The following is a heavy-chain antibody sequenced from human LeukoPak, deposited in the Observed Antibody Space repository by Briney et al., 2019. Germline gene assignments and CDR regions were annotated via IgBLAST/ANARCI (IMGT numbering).Heavy chain of an antibody. CDR2: INPSGGST. CDR3: ARSDIVVAIFDY. D-gene: IGHD2-15*01. Sequence: ASVKVSCKASGYTFTSYYMHWVRQAPGQGLEWMGIINPSGGSTSYAQKFQGRVTMTRDKSTSTGYMELSSLRSEDTAVYYCARSDIVVAIFDYWGQGTLVTVSS. CDR1: GYTFTSYY. J-gene: IGHJ4*02. V-gene: IGHV1-46*01.